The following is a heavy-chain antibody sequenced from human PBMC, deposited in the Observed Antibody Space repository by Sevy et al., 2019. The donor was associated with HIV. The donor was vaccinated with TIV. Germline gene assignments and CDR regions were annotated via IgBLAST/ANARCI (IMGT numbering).Heavy chain of an antibody. CDR1: GFTFSTYD. Sequence: GGSLRLSCTASGFTFSTYDIHWVRQAPGKGLEWVAIISYDGNYRYYSDSVRGRFSMSRDNSKNTAYLQMSGLSVEDMAVYDCAKNRPPGGSYFSRLGMYVWGRGTTVTVS. J-gene: IGHJ6*02. CDR3: AKNRPPGGSYFSRLGMYV. CDR2: ISYDGNYR. D-gene: IGHD1-26*01. V-gene: IGHV3-30*18.